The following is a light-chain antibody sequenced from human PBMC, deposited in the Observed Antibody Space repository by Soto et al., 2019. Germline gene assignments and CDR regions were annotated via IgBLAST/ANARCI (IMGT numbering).Light chain of an antibody. CDR1: QRVSSY. CDR3: QQRTNWAIT. V-gene: IGKV3-11*01. J-gene: IGKJ5*01. Sequence: EIVLTQSPATLSLSPGERATLSCRASQRVSSYLAWYQQKPGQAPRLLIYDASNRATGIPARFSGSGSGTDFTLTISSLEPEDFALYYCQQRTNWAITFGQGTRLEIK. CDR2: DAS.